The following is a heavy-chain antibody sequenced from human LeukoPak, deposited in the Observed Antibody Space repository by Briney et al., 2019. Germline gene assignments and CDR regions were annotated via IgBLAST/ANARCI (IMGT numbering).Heavy chain of an antibody. D-gene: IGHD6-6*01. CDR1: GFTFDDYA. CDR2: ISWSGGSI. V-gene: IGHV3-9*01. CDR3: ARESDSSSSANFDY. J-gene: IGHJ4*02. Sequence: GRSLRLSCAASGFTFDDYAMHWVRQAPGKGLEWVSGISWSGGSIAYADSVKGRFTISRDNAKNSLYLQMNSLRGEDTALYYCARESDSSSSANFDYWGQGTLVTVSS.